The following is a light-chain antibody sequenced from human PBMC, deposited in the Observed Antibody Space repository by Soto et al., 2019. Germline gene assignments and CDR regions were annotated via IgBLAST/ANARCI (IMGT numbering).Light chain of an antibody. J-gene: IGKJ2*01. Sequence: DIQMTQSPSSLSASVGDRVTITCQASQDISNYLNWYQQKPGKAPKLLIYDASNLETGVPSRFSGSGSGTDFTFTISSLQPEDIATYYCQQYHTFGQGTKLEIK. CDR3: QQYHT. CDR2: DAS. CDR1: QDISNY. V-gene: IGKV1-33*01.